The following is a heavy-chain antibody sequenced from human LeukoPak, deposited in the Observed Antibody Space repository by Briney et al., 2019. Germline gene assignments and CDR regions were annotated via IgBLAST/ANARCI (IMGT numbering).Heavy chain of an antibody. D-gene: IGHD6-19*01. CDR1: GFTFGTYD. J-gene: IGHJ4*02. CDR3: ARDAGSGYFDY. Sequence: GGSLRLSCAASGFTFGTYDMNWVRQAPGKGLEWVSYISSSSTIYFPDSVKGRFTISRDNAKNSLYLQMNGLRDEDTAVYYCARDAGSGYFDYWGQGTLVTVSS. V-gene: IGHV3-48*02. CDR2: ISSSSTI.